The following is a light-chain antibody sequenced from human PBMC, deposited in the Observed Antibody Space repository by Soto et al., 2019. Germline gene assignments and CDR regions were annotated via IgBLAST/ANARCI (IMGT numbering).Light chain of an antibody. CDR2: NAS. CDR1: QSIGSY. Sequence: EIVLTQSPSTLSLSPGDRATISCRASQSIGSYLAWYQQKPGQAPRLVIYNASTIATGIPARFSGSGSGTEFTLTISSLEPDDFAVYYCQHRSSWPPAFGHGTKVDFK. V-gene: IGKV3-11*01. J-gene: IGKJ3*01. CDR3: QHRSSWPPA.